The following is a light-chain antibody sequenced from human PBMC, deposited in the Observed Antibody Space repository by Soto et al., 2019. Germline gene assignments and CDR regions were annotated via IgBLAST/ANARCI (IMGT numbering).Light chain of an antibody. Sequence: DIQMTQSPSTLSASVRDRFIITCRASQSISSCLAWYQQKPGKAPKLLIFDASSLESGVPSRFSGSGSGTDFTLTISSLQPEDFATYYCQQANSFPITFGQGTRLEIK. V-gene: IGKV1-5*01. J-gene: IGKJ5*01. CDR2: DAS. CDR1: QSISSC. CDR3: QQANSFPIT.